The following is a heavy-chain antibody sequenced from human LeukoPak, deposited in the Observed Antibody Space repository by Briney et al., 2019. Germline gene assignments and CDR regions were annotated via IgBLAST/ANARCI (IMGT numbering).Heavy chain of an antibody. V-gene: IGHV3-33*01. CDR2: IWYDGSNK. Sequence: GGSLRLSCAASGFTFSSYGMHWVRQAPGKGLEWVAVIWYDGSNKYYADSVKGRFTISRDNSKNTLYLQMNSLRAEDTAVYYYARGYTIFGVVIMGYWGQGTLVTVSS. CDR3: ARGYTIFGVVIMGY. CDR1: GFTFSSYG. D-gene: IGHD3-3*01. J-gene: IGHJ4*02.